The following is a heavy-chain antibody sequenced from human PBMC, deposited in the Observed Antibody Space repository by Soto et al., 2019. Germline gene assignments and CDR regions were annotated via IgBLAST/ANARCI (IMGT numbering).Heavy chain of an antibody. CDR1: GGSISTYY. CDR2: IYYSGST. J-gene: IGHJ5*02. Sequence: PSQTLSLTCTVSGGSISTYYWSWLRQPPGKGLEWIGYIYYSGSTNYNPSLKSRVTISVDTSKNQFSLKLSSVTAADTAVYYCARVGGNSGPNWFDPWGQGTLVTVS. CDR3: ARVGGNSGPNWFDP. D-gene: IGHD2-21*02. V-gene: IGHV4-59*01.